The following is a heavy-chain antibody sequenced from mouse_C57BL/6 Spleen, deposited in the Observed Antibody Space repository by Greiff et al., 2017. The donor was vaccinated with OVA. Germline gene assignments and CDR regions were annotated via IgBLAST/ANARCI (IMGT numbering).Heavy chain of an antibody. CDR3: ARGQTAQSYAMDY. CDR1: GYTFTSYW. Sequence: QVQLQQPGAELVKPGASVKLSCKASGYTFTSYWMHWVKQRPGQGLEWIGMIHPNSGSTNYNEKFKSKATLTVDKSSSTAYMQLSSLTSEDSAVYYCARGQTAQSYAMDYWGQGTSVTVSS. CDR2: IHPNSGST. J-gene: IGHJ4*01. D-gene: IGHD3-2*02. V-gene: IGHV1-64*01.